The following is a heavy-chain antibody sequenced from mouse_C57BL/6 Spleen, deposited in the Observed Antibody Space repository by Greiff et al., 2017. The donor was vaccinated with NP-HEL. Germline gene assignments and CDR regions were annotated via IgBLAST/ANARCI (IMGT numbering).Heavy chain of an antibody. CDR3: ASRGTMVKEYYFDY. CDR2: IYPGAGDT. J-gene: IGHJ2*01. D-gene: IGHD2-2*01. V-gene: IGHV1-80*01. Sequence: QVQLQQSGAELVKPGASVQISCKASGYEFSSYWMNWVKQRPGKGLEWIGQIYPGAGDTKSNGQFKGKATLTADTSSSPAYMQLSSLTSEDSAVYFCASRGTMVKEYYFDYWGQGTTRTVSS. CDR1: GYEFSSYW.